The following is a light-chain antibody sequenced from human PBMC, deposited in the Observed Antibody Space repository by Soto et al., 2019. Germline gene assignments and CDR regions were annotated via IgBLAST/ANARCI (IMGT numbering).Light chain of an antibody. CDR3: QQSYSTPLT. J-gene: IGKJ4*01. CDR1: QSISSY. CDR2: AAS. V-gene: IGKV1-39*01. Sequence: DIQMTQSPSSLSASVGDRVTITCRARQSISSYLNWYQQKPRKAPKLLIYAASNLQSGVPSRFSGSGSGTDFTLTISSLQPEDFATYYCQQSYSTPLTFGGGTKVEIK.